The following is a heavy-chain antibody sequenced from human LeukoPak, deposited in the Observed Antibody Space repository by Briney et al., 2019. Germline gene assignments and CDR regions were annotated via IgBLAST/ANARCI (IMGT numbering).Heavy chain of an antibody. CDR1: GASISSTKW. CDR3: AGRAIIAAAGIDWFDP. CDR2: INHRGST. D-gene: IGHD6-13*01. Sequence: SGTLSLTCAVSGASISSTKWWTWVRQPPGKGLEWIGEINHRGSTNYNPSLKSRVTISVDTSKNQFSLKLSSVTAADTAVYYCAGRAIIAAAGIDWFDPWGQGTLVTVSS. J-gene: IGHJ5*02. V-gene: IGHV4-4*02.